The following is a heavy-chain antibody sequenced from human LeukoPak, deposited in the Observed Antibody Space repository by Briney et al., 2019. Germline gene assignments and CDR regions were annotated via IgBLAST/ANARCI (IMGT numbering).Heavy chain of an antibody. CDR1: RFTFSSYW. J-gene: IGHJ6*02. V-gene: IGHV3-7*01. CDR3: GWDMDV. CDR2: IKQDGSEK. Sequence: PGGSLRLSCAASRFTFSSYWMSWVRQAPGKGLEWVANIKQDGSEKYYVDSVRGRFTISRDNAKNSLYLQMNSLGAEDTAVYYCGWDMDVWGQGTTVTVSS.